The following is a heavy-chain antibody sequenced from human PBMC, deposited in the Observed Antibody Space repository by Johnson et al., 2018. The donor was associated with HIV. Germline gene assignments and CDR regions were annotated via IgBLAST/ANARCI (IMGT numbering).Heavy chain of an antibody. CDR1: GFTFGTFA. Sequence: QVQLVESGGGVVQPGRSLRLSCAASGFTFGTFAMHWVRQAPGKGLEWVAVISYEGSNKYYTDSVKGRFTISRDNSKNTLYLQMNSLRPEDTAVYYCAKAELIRFGELNDGFDIWGQGTMVTVSS. D-gene: IGHD3-10*01. CDR2: ISYEGSNK. CDR3: AKAELIRFGELNDGFDI. J-gene: IGHJ3*02. V-gene: IGHV3-30*04.